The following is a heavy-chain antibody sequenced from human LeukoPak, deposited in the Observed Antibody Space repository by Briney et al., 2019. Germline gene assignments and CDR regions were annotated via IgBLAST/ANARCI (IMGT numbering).Heavy chain of an antibody. CDR1: GFTFSSFG. Sequence: PGGSLRLSCAASGFTFSSFGMHWIRQPPGKGLEWVAVIWYDGSQFYYGDSVKGRFTISRDDSKNTLYLQMNRLRDEDTAVYYCARDWRTTSFDNWGQGTLVTVSS. CDR2: IWYDGSQF. V-gene: IGHV3-33*01. CDR3: ARDWRTTSFDN. D-gene: IGHD3-3*01. J-gene: IGHJ4*02.